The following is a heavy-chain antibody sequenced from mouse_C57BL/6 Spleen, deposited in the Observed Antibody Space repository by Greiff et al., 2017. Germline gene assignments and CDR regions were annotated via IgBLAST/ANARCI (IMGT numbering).Heavy chain of an antibody. V-gene: IGHV2-5*01. J-gene: IGHJ4*01. CDR3: SKKSPYSNCGYYAMDY. CDR2: IWRGGST. CDR1: GFSLTSYG. Sequence: VQLQQSGPGLVQPSQSLSITCTVSGFSLTSYGVHWVRQSPGKGLEWLGVIWRGGSTDYNAAFMSRLSITKDNSKIQVFFKMNSLQADDTAISYWSKKSPYSNCGYYAMDYWGQGTSVTVSS. D-gene: IGHD2-5*01.